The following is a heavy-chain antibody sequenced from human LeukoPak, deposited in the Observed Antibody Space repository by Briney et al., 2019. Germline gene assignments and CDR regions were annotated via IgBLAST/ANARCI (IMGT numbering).Heavy chain of an antibody. CDR2: IKSDGSRT. CDR3: ARELPFDY. Sequence: PGGSLRLSCAASGFTFSNYWMHWVRQAPGKGLVWISRIKSDGSRTDYADSVKGRFTISRDNAKNTLYLQMNSLRAEDTAVYYCARELPFDYWGQGTLVTVSP. J-gene: IGHJ4*02. V-gene: IGHV3-74*01. D-gene: IGHD2-15*01. CDR1: GFTFSNYW.